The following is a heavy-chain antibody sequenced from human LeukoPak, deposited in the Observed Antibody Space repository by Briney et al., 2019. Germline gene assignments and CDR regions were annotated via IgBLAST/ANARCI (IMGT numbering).Heavy chain of an antibody. CDR2: IYLDDSDT. CDR3: ARPQIGGGTYAFDI. J-gene: IGHJ3*02. V-gene: IGHV5-51*01. CDR1: GNNLTSHW. Sequence: GESLKISCKDSGNNLTSHWIGWVRQMPGQGLEWMGIIYLDDSDTRYSPSFQGQVTISADKSISTAYLQWSSLKASDTAMYYCARPQIGGGTYAFDIWGQGTMVTVSS. D-gene: IGHD2-21*01.